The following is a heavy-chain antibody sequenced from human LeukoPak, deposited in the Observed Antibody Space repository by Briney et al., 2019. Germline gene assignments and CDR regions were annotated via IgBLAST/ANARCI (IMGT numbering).Heavy chain of an antibody. V-gene: IGHV3-21*01. CDR3: ARDRYSNSGGGMDV. J-gene: IGHJ6*02. CDR1: GFTFSSYS. D-gene: IGHD4-11*01. CDR2: ISSSSSYI. Sequence: GGSLRLSCAASGFTFSSYSTNWARQAPGKGLEWVSSISSSSSYIYYADSVKGRFTISRDNAKNSLYLQMNSLRAEDTAVYYCARDRYSNSGGGMDVWGQGTTVTVSS.